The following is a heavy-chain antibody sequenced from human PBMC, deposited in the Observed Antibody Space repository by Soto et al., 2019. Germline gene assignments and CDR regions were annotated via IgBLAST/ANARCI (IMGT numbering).Heavy chain of an antibody. J-gene: IGHJ4*02. CDR2: AYYSEST. Sequence: PSETLSLTCTVSGGSIRSSTYHWGWIRQPPGRGLEWIGSAYYSESTYYNPSLKSRVAVSVDTSKNHFSLKVTSVTAADTAVYYCARQRTWKVHYWGQGTLVTVSS. CDR3: ARQRTWKVHY. CDR1: GGSIRSSTYH. V-gene: IGHV4-39*01. D-gene: IGHD1-1*01.